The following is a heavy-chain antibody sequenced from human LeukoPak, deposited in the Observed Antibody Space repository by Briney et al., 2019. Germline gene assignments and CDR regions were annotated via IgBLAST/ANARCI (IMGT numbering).Heavy chain of an antibody. D-gene: IGHD6-19*01. CDR1: GFTFSSYG. Sequence: GGSLRLSCPASGFTFSSYGMHWVRQAPGKGLEWVAFVRYAGSNKYYADSVKGRFTISRDNSKNTLYLQMNSLRAEDTAVYYCAKVAGRYSSGWEFGGFDYWGQGTLVTVSS. CDR3: AKVAGRYSSGWEFGGFDY. V-gene: IGHV3-30*02. CDR2: VRYAGSNK. J-gene: IGHJ4*02.